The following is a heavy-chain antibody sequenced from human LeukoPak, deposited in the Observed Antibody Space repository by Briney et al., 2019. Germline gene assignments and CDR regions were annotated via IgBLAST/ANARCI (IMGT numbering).Heavy chain of an antibody. V-gene: IGHV3-72*01. CDR3: ARVLRAAAGTEYYYYYGMDV. CDR2: TRNKANSYTT. CDR1: GFTFSDHY. J-gene: IGHJ6*02. D-gene: IGHD6-13*01. Sequence: GGSLRLSCAASGFTFSDHYMDWVRQAPGKGLEWVGRTRNKANSYTTEYAASVKGRFTISRDDSKNSLYLQMNSLKTEDTAVYYCARVLRAAAGTEYYYYYGMDVWGQGTTVTVSS.